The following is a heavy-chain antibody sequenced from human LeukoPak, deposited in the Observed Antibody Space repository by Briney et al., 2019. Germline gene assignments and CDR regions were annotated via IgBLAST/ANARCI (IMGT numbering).Heavy chain of an antibody. CDR2: ISYDGSNK. J-gene: IGHJ6*02. V-gene: IGHV3-30*18. CDR1: GFTFRSNG. CDR3: AKWSRGSYGMDV. D-gene: IGHD3-10*01. Sequence: GGSLRLSCAASGFTFRSNGMNWVRQAPGKGLEWVAVISYDGSNKYYADSVKGRFTISRDNSKNTLYLQMNSLRAEDTAVYYCAKWSRGSYGMDVWGQGTTVTVSS.